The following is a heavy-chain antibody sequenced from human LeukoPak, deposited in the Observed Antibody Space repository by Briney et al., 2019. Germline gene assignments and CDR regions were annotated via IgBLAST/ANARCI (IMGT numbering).Heavy chain of an antibody. J-gene: IGHJ4*02. Sequence: GGSLGLSCAASGFRVGDYYTSWIRQAPGKGLEWVAVIGNSDNHIDFADSVKGRFTISRDDAKNSVYLQVNSLRVEDTAIYYCAREQWFRFDNWGQGALVTVS. V-gene: IGHV3-11*01. CDR1: GFRVGDYY. D-gene: IGHD3-22*01. CDR2: IGNSDNHI. CDR3: AREQWFRFDN.